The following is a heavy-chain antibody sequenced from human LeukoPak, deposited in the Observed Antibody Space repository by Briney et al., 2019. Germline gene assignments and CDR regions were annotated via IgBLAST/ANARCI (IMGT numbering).Heavy chain of an antibody. V-gene: IGHV3-23*01. CDR1: GFTFSSYV. D-gene: IGHD2-2*03. Sequence: GGSVRLSCVASGFTFSSYVMVWVRQAPGKGLEWVSTISGSGGSTLYADSVKGRFTISRDNSKNTLYLEMNSLRAEDTALYYCAKMSVGYYYDYWGQGTLVTVSA. CDR2: ISGSGGST. CDR3: AKMSVGYYYDY. J-gene: IGHJ4*02.